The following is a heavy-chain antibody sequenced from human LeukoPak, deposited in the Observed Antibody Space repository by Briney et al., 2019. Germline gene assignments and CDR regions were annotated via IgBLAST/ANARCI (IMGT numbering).Heavy chain of an antibody. CDR1: GFTFSSYA. CDR3: AKNHPVVRGVTYRTYEGYYFDY. J-gene: IGHJ4*02. CDR2: INWNGGST. V-gene: IGHV3-20*04. D-gene: IGHD3-10*01. Sequence: PGGSLRLSCAASGFTFSSYAMSWVRQAPGKGLEWVSGINWNGGSTGYADSVKGRFTISRDNAKNTLYLQMNSLRAEDTAIYYCAKNHPVVRGVTYRTYEGYYFDYWGQGTLVTVSS.